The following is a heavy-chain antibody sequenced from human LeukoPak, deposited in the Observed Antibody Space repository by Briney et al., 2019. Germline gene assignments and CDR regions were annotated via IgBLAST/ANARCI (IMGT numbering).Heavy chain of an antibody. J-gene: IGHJ5*02. D-gene: IGHD3-3*01. Sequence: SETLSLTCTVSGGSISSYYWSWIRQPPGKGLEWIGHIYYTGRIYYNPSVMSRLTISVDRSKNQFSLKLTSVTAADTAVYCCARALDNYYDFSHFDPWGQGTPVTVSS. CDR3: ARALDNYYDFSHFDP. CDR2: IYYTGRI. CDR1: GGSISSYY. V-gene: IGHV4-59*01.